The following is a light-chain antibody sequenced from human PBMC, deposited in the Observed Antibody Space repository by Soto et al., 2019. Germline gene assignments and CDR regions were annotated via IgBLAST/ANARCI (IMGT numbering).Light chain of an antibody. CDR2: AAS. Sequence: DIELTQSPSFLSASVGDRVTITCRASQSISSYLAWYQQKPGQAPKLLIYAASTLQTGIPSRFSGSGSGTDFTLTISSLQPEDFATYYCQQLSSYLFTFGGGTKVEIK. CDR1: QSISSY. CDR3: QQLSSYLFT. V-gene: IGKV1-9*01. J-gene: IGKJ4*01.